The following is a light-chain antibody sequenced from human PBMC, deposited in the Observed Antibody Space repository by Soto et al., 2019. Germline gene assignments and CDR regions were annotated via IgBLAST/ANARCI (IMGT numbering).Light chain of an antibody. CDR2: GNS. CDR1: SSNIGAGYD. V-gene: IGLV1-40*01. J-gene: IGLJ2*01. Sequence: QSVLTQPPSVSGAPGQRVTISCTGSSSNIGAGYDVHWYQQLPGTAPKLLIYGNSNRPSGVPDRFSGSKSGTSASLAITGLQAEDDAYYYCQACGSSRSEVFGGGTKLTVL. CDR3: QACGSSRSEV.